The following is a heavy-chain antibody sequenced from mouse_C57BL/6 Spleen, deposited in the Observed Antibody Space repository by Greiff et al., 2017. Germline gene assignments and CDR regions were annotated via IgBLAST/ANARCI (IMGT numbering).Heavy chain of an antibody. D-gene: IGHD2-4*01. V-gene: IGHV1-61*01. CDR1: GYTFTSYW. CDR3: ARLYDYAPLCY. Sequence: QVQLQQPGAELVRPGSSVKLSCKASGYTFTSYWMDWVKQRPGQGLEWIGNIYPSDSETHYNQKFKDKATLTVDKSSSTAYMQLSSLTSEDSAVYYCARLYDYAPLCYWGQGTSVTVSS. J-gene: IGHJ4*01. CDR2: IYPSDSET.